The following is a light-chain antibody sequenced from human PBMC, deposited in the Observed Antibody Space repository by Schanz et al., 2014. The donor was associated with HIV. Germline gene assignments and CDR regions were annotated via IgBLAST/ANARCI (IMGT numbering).Light chain of an antibody. J-gene: IGLJ2*01. V-gene: IGLV2-14*03. CDR2: DVT. CDR1: SSDVGGYNY. CDR3: SSYTTSSTLV. Sequence: QSALTQPASVSGSPGQSITISCTGTSSDVGGYNYVSWYQQHPGQAPKLLIYDVTYRPSGISNRFSGSKSGYTASLTISGLQADDEADYYCSSYTTSSTLVFGGGTKVTVL.